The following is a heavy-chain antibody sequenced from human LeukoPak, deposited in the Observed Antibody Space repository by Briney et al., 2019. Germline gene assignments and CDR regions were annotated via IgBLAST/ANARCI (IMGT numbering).Heavy chain of an antibody. CDR1: GYTLTELS. CDR2: FDPEDGET. V-gene: IGHV1-24*01. J-gene: IGHJ6*02. Sequence: ASVEVSCKVSGYTLTELSMHWVRQAPGKGLEWMGGFDPEDGETIYAQKFQGRVTMTEDTSTDTAYMELSSLRSEDTAVYYCATSRAFDYGMDVWGQGTTVTVSS. CDR3: ATSRAFDYGMDV.